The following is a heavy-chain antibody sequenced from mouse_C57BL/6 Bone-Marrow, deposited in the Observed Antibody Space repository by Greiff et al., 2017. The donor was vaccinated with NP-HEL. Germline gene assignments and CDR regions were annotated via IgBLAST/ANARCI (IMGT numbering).Heavy chain of an antibody. CDR3: ARPLRYDYAIAY. D-gene: IGHD2-4*01. J-gene: IGHJ3*01. V-gene: IGHV5-17*01. Sequence: EVKLMESGGGLVKPGGSLKLSCAASGFTFSDYGMHWVRQAPEKGLEWVAYISSGSSTIYYADTVKGRFTISRDNAKNTLFLLMTSLRSDDTAMYYCARPLRYDYAIAYWGQGTLVTVSA. CDR2: ISSGSSTI. CDR1: GFTFSDYG.